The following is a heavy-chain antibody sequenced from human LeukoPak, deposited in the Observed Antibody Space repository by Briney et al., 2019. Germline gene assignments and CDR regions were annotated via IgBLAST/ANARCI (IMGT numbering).Heavy chain of an antibody. V-gene: IGHV1-8*01. CDR3: ARGGSTMVRGVIIDEYYFDY. CDR2: MNPNSGNT. Sequence: GASVKVSCKASGYTFTSYDINWVRQATGQGLEWMGWMNPNSGNTGYAQKFQGRVTRTRNTSISTAYMELSSLRSEDTAVYYCARGGSTMVRGVIIDEYYFDYWGQGTLVTVSS. D-gene: IGHD3-10*01. J-gene: IGHJ4*02. CDR1: GYTFTSYD.